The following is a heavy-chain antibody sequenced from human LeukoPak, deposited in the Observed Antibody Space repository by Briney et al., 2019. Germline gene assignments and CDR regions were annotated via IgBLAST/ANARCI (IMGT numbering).Heavy chain of an antibody. Sequence: ASVKVSCKASGYTFTGYYMHRVRQAPGQGLEWMGWINPNSGGTNYAQKFQGRDTMTRDTSISTAYMELSRLRSDDTAVYYCARWLQYSYYYYMDVWGKGTTVIVSS. V-gene: IGHV1-2*02. CDR1: GYTFTGYY. J-gene: IGHJ6*03. D-gene: IGHD5-24*01. CDR3: ARWLQYSYYYYMDV. CDR2: INPNSGGT.